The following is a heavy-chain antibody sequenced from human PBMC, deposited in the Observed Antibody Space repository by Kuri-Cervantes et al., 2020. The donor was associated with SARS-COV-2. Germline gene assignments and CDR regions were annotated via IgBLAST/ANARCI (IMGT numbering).Heavy chain of an antibody. V-gene: IGHV3-21*01. J-gene: IGHJ3*02. CDR1: GFTLSSYS. CDR3: ASRPPPGELGELRVSGMWSDAFDI. D-gene: IGHD1-26*01. CDR2: ISSSSSYL. Sequence: GGSLRLSCAASGFTLSSYSMNWVRQAPGKGLEWVSSISSSSSYLYYADSVKGRFTISRDNAKNSLYLQMNSLRAEDTAVYYCASRPPPGELGELRVSGMWSDAFDIWGQGTMVTVSS.